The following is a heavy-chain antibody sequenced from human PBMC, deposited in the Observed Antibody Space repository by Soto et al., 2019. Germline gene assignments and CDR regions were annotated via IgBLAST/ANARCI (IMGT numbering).Heavy chain of an antibody. D-gene: IGHD2-15*01. J-gene: IGHJ4*02. Sequence: QVQLVESGGGVVQPGRSLRLSCAASGFTFSSYAMHWVRQAPGKGLEWVAVISYDGSNKYYADSVKGRFTISRDNSKNTLYLQMNSLRAEDTAVYYCARGDVVVVAATIDYWGQGTLVTVSS. V-gene: IGHV3-30-3*01. CDR3: ARGDVVVVAATIDY. CDR1: GFTFSSYA. CDR2: ISYDGSNK.